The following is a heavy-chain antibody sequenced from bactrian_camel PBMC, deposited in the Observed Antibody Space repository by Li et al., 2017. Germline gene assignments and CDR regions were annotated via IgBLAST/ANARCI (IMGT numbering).Heavy chain of an antibody. J-gene: IGHJ4*01. Sequence: HVQLVESGGGSVQAGGSLRLSCAASKYRYTSYCMAWFRQAPGNEREGVAAIYIGGDSTYYADSVKDRFTISHDNAKNTLYLQMNSLKPEDTAMYYCAAETSTFLCAQIATSTGAEFKYWGRGTQVTVS. D-gene: IGHD4*01. CDR2: IYIGGDST. V-gene: IGHV3S1*01. CDR1: KYRYTSYC. CDR3: AAETSTFLCAQIATSTGAEFKY.